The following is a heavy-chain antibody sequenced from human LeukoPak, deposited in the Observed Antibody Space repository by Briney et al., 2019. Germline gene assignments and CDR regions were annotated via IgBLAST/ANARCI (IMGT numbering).Heavy chain of an antibody. CDR3: ARQEYSSAWRYHGMDV. Sequence: PSETLSLTCTVSGGSITSSSYYWGWIRQPPGKGLDWIASIYYSGSTFYNPSLKSRVTISVDTSKNQFSLKLSSVTAADTAVYYCARQEYSSAWRYHGMDVWGQGTTVTVSS. CDR2: IYYSGST. CDR1: GGSITSSSYY. D-gene: IGHD6-19*01. V-gene: IGHV4-39*01. J-gene: IGHJ6*02.